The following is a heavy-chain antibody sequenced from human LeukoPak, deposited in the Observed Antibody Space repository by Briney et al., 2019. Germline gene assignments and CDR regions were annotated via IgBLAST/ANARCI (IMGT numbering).Heavy chain of an antibody. CDR3: ASFRSTTQFDY. V-gene: IGHV4-59*01. Sequence: SETLSLTCTVSGGSISSYYWSWIRQPPGKGLEWIGYIYYSGGTNYNPSLKSRVTISVDTSKNQFSLKLSSVTAADTAVYYCASFRSTTQFDYWGQGTLVTVSS. CDR1: GGSISSYY. J-gene: IGHJ4*02. CDR2: IYYSGGT. D-gene: IGHD5/OR15-5a*01.